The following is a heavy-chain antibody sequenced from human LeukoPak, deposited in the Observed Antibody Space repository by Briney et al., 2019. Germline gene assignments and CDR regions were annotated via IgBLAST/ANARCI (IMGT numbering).Heavy chain of an antibody. CDR3: ARDRSSTYFDY. CDR1: GFTFSSYS. Sequence: GGSLRLSCAASGFTFSSYSMNWVRQAPGKGLEWVSSISSSSSYIYYADSVKGRFTISRDNAKNSLYLQMNSLRAEDTPVYYCARDRSSTYFDYWAQGTPVTVSS. CDR2: ISSSSSYI. D-gene: IGHD2-2*01. V-gene: IGHV3-21*01. J-gene: IGHJ4*02.